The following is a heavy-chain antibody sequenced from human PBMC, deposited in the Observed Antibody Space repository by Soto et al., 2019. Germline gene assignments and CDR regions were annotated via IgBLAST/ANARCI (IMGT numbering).Heavy chain of an antibody. CDR1: GGSIRNSNW. V-gene: IGHV4-4*02. CDR2: IYHAGST. Sequence: SETLSLTCTVSGGSIRNSNWWSWVRLPPAKGLEWIGDIYHAGSTKYNPSLERRVTMSVDTSNNQFALTLTSVTAADTAVYFCARGPPIVGNTTPLDSWGQGTLVTVSS. J-gene: IGHJ4*02. CDR3: ARGPPIVGNTTPLDS. D-gene: IGHD2-21*01.